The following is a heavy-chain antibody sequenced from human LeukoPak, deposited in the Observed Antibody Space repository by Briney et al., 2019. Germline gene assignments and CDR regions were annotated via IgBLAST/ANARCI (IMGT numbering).Heavy chain of an antibody. V-gene: IGHV4-38-2*02. D-gene: IGHD2-2*01. CDR2: IYHSGST. J-gene: IGHJ4*02. CDR1: GYSISSGYY. Sequence: SETLSLTCTVSGYSISSGYYWGWIRQPPGKGLEWIGSIYHSGSTYYNPSLKSRVTISVDTSKNQFSLKLSSVTAADTAVYYCARASGIVVVPAAMRGGASDYWGQGTLVTVSS. CDR3: ARASGIVVVPAAMRGGASDY.